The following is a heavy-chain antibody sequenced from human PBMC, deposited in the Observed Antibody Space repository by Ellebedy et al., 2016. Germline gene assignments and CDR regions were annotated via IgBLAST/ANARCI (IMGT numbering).Heavy chain of an antibody. CDR1: GFSFTGYV. CDR3: VREEKGKTATTSAFDI. Sequence: GGSLRLSCSGSGFSFTGYVMHWVRQAPGKGLEYLSAITSNGRTTYYADSVEGRFTISRDDSKNTLFLQMSSLRTDDTAVYYCVREEKGKTATTSAFDIWGQGTMVTVSS. D-gene: IGHD1-1*01. V-gene: IGHV3-64D*06. CDR2: ITSNGRTT. J-gene: IGHJ3*02.